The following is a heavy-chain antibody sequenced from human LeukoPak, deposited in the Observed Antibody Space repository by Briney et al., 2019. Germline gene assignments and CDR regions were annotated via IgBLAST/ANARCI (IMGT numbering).Heavy chain of an antibody. CDR2: IYYSGIT. CDR1: GGSFSGYY. V-gene: IGHV4-59*08. D-gene: IGHD3-22*01. Sequence: SETLSLTCAVYGGSFSGYYWSWIRQPPGKGLEWIGYIYYSGITNYNPSLKSRVTISVDTSKNKFSLKMSAVTAADTAVYHCARLRSGSSGYYSMDVRGQGTTVTVSS. CDR3: ARLRSGSSGYYSMDV. J-gene: IGHJ6*02.